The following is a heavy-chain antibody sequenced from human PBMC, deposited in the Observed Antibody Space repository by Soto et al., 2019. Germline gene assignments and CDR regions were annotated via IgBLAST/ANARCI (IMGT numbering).Heavy chain of an antibody. V-gene: IGHV1-18*01. CDR2: ISAYNGNT. CDR3: ARVASGWYEADAFDM. CDR1: GYTFTSYG. J-gene: IGHJ3*02. D-gene: IGHD6-19*01. Sequence: ASVKVSCKASGYTFTSYGISWVRQAPGQGLEWMGWISAYNGNTNYAQKLQGRVTMTTDTSTSTAYMELRSLRSDDTAVYYCARVASGWYEADAFDMWGQGTMVTVSS.